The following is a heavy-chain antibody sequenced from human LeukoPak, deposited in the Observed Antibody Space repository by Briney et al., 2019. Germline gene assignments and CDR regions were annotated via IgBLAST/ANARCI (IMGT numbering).Heavy chain of an antibody. Sequence: GESLKISSKGSGYSFTSYWIGWVRRMPGKGREWMGIIYPIYSDTRYSPSFQGQVTISADKSISTAYLQWSSLKASDTAMYYCARRLGSSYDAFDIWGQGTMVTVSS. V-gene: IGHV5-51*01. CDR1: GYSFTSYW. J-gene: IGHJ3*02. CDR2: IYPIYSDT. CDR3: ARRLGSSYDAFDI. D-gene: IGHD6-6*01.